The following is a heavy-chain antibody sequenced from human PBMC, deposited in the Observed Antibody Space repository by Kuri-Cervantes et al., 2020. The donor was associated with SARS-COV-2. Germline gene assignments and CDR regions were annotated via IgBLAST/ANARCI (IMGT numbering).Heavy chain of an antibody. CDR2: ISSSGSTI. D-gene: IGHD3-10*01. Sequence: GESLKISCAASGFTFSDYYMSWIRQAPGKGLEWASYISSSGSTIYYADSVKGRFTISRDNAKNSLYLQMNSLRAEDTAVYYCARDLAGGYGSGSEFDHWGQGTLVTVSS. J-gene: IGHJ4*02. CDR3: ARDLAGGYGSGSEFDH. CDR1: GFTFSDYY. V-gene: IGHV3-11*04.